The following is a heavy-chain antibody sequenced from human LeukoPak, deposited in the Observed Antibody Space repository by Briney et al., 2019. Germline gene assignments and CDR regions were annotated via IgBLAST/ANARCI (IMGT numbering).Heavy chain of an antibody. CDR1: GGTFISYA. D-gene: IGHD1-20*01. J-gene: IGHJ4*02. CDR3: ARDLTDYNDY. Sequence: SVKVSCKASGGTFISYAISWVRQAPGQGLERMGGIIPIFGTANYAQKFQGRVTITADESTSTAYTELRSLRSDDTAVYYCARDLTDYNDYWGQGTLVTVSS. CDR2: IIPIFGTA. V-gene: IGHV1-69*13.